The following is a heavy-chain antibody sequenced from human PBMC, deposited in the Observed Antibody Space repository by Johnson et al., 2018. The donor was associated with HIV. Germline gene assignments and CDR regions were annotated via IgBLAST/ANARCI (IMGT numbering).Heavy chain of an antibody. CDR3: ARGSSGSWDAFDI. Sequence: VQLVESGGGLVQPGRSLRLSCAASGFTFDDYAMHWVRQAPGKGLEWVSGISGGGGSTYYADSVKGRFTISRDNSKNSLYLQMNSLRAEDTAVYYCARGSSGSWDAFDIWGQGTMVTVSS. D-gene: IGHD1-26*01. V-gene: IGHV3-23*04. J-gene: IGHJ3*02. CDR1: GFTFDDYA. CDR2: ISGGGGST.